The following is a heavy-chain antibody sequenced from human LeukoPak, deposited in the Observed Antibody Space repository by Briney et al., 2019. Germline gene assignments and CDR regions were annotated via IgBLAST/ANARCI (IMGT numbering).Heavy chain of an antibody. Sequence: SETLSLTCTVSGGSISSYYWSWIRQPPWKGLEWIGYIYYSGSTNYNPSLKSRVTISVDTSKNQFSLKLSSVTAADTAVYYCARHAYGGNRGHFDYWGQGTLVTVSS. J-gene: IGHJ4*02. D-gene: IGHD4-23*01. CDR2: IYYSGST. CDR1: GGSISSYY. CDR3: ARHAYGGNRGHFDY. V-gene: IGHV4-59*08.